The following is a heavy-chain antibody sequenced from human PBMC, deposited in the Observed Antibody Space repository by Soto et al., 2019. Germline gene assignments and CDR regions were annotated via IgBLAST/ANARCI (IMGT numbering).Heavy chain of an antibody. J-gene: IGHJ3*02. V-gene: IGHV3-21*01. CDR2: ISSSSSYI. D-gene: IGHD3-22*01. CDR3: AGLLARYYYDSSGYKDAFDI. CDR1: GFTFSSYS. Sequence: GGSLRLSCAASGFTFSSYSMNWVRQAPGKGLEWVSSISSSSSYIYYADSVKGRFTISRDNAKNSLYLQMNSLRAEDTAVYYCAGLLARYYYDSSGYKDAFDIWGQGTMVTVSS.